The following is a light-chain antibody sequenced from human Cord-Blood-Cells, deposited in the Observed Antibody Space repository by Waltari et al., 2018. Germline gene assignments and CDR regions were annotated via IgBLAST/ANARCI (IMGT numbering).Light chain of an antibody. V-gene: IGKV1-39*01. J-gene: IGKJ4*01. Sequence: IQMTQSPSSLSASVGDRVTITCRASQSISSYLNWYQQKPGKAPKLLIYAASSLQSGVPSRFSGSGSGTDFTLTISSLQPDDFATYYCQQSYSSLTFGGGTKVEIK. CDR3: QQSYSSLT. CDR1: QSISSY. CDR2: AAS.